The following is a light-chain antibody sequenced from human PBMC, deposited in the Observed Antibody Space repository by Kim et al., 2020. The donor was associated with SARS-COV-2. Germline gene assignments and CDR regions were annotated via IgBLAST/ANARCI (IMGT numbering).Light chain of an antibody. J-gene: IGLJ1*01. Sequence: QSVTISCTRTSSNVGGYNFVSWHQQHPAKAPKLIIYDDNKRPSGVPNRFSGSKSGNTASLTVSGLQAEDEADYYCSSYAGTNNYYVFGAGTKVTVL. CDR1: SSNVGGYNF. CDR3: SSYAGTNNYYV. CDR2: DDN. V-gene: IGLV2-8*01.